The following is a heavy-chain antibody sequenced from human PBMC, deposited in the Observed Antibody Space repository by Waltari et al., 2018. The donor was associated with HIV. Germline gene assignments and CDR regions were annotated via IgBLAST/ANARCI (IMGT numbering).Heavy chain of an antibody. Sequence: QVQLVESGGGVVQPGRSLRLSCAASGCTFSSYAMHWVRQAPGKGLEWVSFISFDGSYKQYADSVKGRFTISRDTSKNTLYLQMNSLRAEDTAVYYCARVGYSSSWAYFDYWGQGTLVTVSS. CDR1: GCTFSSYA. CDR3: ARVGYSSSWAYFDY. V-gene: IGHV3-30*01. D-gene: IGHD6-13*01. J-gene: IGHJ4*02. CDR2: ISFDGSYK.